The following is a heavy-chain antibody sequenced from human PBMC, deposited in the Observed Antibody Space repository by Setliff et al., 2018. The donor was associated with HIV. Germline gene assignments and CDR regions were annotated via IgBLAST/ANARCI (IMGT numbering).Heavy chain of an antibody. Sequence: TSETLSLTCAVYGGSLTGYYWSWIRQPPGMGLEWIGEIHHGGATKYNPSVKSRVTISVDTSKNQFSLQLSSVTAADTAVYFCARHGGRYFDFWGPGTLATVSS. J-gene: IGHJ4*02. CDR2: IHHGGAT. V-gene: IGHV4-34*01. CDR3: ARHGGRYFDF. CDR1: GGSLTGYY. D-gene: IGHD2-15*01.